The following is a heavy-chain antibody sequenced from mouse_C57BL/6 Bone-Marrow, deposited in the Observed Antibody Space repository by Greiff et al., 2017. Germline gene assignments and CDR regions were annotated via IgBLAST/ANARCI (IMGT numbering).Heavy chain of an antibody. V-gene: IGHV14-4*01. J-gene: IGHJ4*01. D-gene: IGHD1-2*01. Sequence: EVQLVESGAELVRPGASVKLSCTASGSNIKDDYMHWVKQRPEQGLEWIGWIDPEDGDTEYASKFQGKATITADTSSNTAYLQLSSLTSEDTAVYCCTTDYGRCYDAMDYWGQGTSVTVSA. CDR3: TTDYGRCYDAMDY. CDR1: GSNIKDDY. CDR2: IDPEDGDT.